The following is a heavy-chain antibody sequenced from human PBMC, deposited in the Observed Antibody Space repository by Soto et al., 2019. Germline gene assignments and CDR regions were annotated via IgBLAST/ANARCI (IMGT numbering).Heavy chain of an antibody. D-gene: IGHD5-12*01. J-gene: IGHJ4*02. CDR1: GGSISSGDYY. Sequence: SETLSLTCTVSGGSISSGDYYWSWIRQPPGKGLEWIGYIYYSGSTYYNPSLKSRVTISVDTSKNQFSLKLSSVTAADTAVYYCARDLKWPRCLDYWGQGTLVTVSS. V-gene: IGHV4-30-4*01. CDR2: IYYSGST. CDR3: ARDLKWPRCLDY.